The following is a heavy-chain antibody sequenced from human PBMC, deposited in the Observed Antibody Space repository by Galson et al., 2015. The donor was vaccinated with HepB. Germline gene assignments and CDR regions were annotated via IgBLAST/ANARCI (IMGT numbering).Heavy chain of an antibody. J-gene: IGHJ4*02. V-gene: IGHV3-23*01. Sequence: SLRLSCAASGFTFSSYAMSWVRQAPGKGLEWVSAISGSGGSTYYADSVKGRFTISRDNSKNTLYLQMNSLRAEDTAVYYCAKDFYVRAYGSGSPWSYSGQGTLVTVSS. CDR1: GFTFSSYA. CDR3: AKDFYVRAYGSGSPWSY. CDR2: ISGSGGST. D-gene: IGHD3-10*01.